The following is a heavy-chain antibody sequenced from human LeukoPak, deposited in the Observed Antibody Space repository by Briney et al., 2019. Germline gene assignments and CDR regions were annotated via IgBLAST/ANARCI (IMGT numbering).Heavy chain of an antibody. CDR3: ARDEAADGTNALDI. J-gene: IGHJ3*02. V-gene: IGHV1-2*02. CDR1: GYTFSDYY. D-gene: IGHD6-13*01. Sequence: GASVKVSCKASGYTFSDYYVHWVRQAPGQGLEWMGYIYPKSGDTNYEKKFQGRVTMTGDTSMNTVYMELTGLRSDDTAVYYCARDEAADGTNALDIWGQGTMVTVSS. CDR2: IYPKSGDT.